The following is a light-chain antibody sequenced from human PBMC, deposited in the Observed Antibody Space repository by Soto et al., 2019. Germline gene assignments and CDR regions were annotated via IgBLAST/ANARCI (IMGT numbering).Light chain of an antibody. Sequence: EIVMTQSPATLSVSPGERATLSCRASQSVSSNLAWYQQKPGQAPRLLIYGASIRATGIPARFSGSGSGTKFTLTISSLQFEDFAVYYCQQYNNWPRGTFGQGTKVDIK. CDR3: QQYNNWPRGT. J-gene: IGKJ1*01. CDR1: QSVSSN. V-gene: IGKV3D-15*01. CDR2: GAS.